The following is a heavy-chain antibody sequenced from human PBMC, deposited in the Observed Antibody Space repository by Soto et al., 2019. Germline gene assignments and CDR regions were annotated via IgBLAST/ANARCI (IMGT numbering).Heavy chain of an antibody. V-gene: IGHV6-1*01. CDR3: ARDRRQWLVSAYYYYYGMDV. Sequence: SQTLSLTCAISGDSVSSNSAAWNWIRQSPSRGLEWLGRTYYRSKWYNDYAVSVKSRITINPDTSKNQFSLQLNSVTPEDTAVYYRARDRRQWLVSAYYYYYGMDVWGQGTTVTVSS. D-gene: IGHD6-19*01. J-gene: IGHJ6*02. CDR2: TYYRSKWYN. CDR1: GDSVSSNSAA.